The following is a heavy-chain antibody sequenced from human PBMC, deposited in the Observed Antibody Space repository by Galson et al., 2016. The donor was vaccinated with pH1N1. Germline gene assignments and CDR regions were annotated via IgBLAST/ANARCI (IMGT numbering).Heavy chain of an antibody. Sequence: SLRLSCAGSRFSFSDYWMHWVRQAPGKGLEWVANINQDGSQKYYVDSVRGRSTISRDNAKNSLYLQMNSLRAEDTAVYYCAKKIGSDWGQGTLVTVSS. CDR1: RFSFSDYW. CDR2: INQDGSQK. V-gene: IGHV3-7*01. CDR3: AKKIGSD. D-gene: IGHD3-22*01. J-gene: IGHJ4*02.